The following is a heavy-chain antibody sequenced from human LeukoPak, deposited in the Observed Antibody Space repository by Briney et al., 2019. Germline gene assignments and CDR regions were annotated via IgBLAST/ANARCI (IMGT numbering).Heavy chain of an antibody. CDR2: IYYSGST. CDR3: ARAGQFISARPITFDY. CDR1: GGSISSYY. D-gene: IGHD6-6*01. Sequence: PSETLSLTCTVSGGSISSYYWSWIRQTPGKGQEWIGYIYYSGSTNSNPSLKSRVTISLDTSKNQFSLKLSSVTAADTAVYYCARAGQFISARPITFDYWGQGSLVTVSS. V-gene: IGHV4-59*01. J-gene: IGHJ4*02.